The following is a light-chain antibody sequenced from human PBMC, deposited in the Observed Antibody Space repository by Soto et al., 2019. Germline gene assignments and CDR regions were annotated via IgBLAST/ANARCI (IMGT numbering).Light chain of an antibody. Sequence: EIVLTQSPGTLSLSPGERATLSCRASQSVSSSYLAWYQHKPGQAPRLLIYGASSRATGIPDRFSGSGSGXDXXXXXXRLEPEDFAVYYCQQYGSSPFTFGPGTKVDIK. V-gene: IGKV3-20*01. J-gene: IGKJ3*01. CDR1: QSVSSSY. CDR2: GAS. CDR3: QQYGSSPFT.